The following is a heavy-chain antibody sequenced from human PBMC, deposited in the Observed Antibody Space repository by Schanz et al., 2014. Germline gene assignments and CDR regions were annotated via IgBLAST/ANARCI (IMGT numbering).Heavy chain of an antibody. CDR3: ARDVEDRRGYGSGYCLGDCMDV. CDR2: ISSSGSYI. V-gene: IGHV3-21*04. J-gene: IGHJ6*02. D-gene: IGHD3-10*01. CDR1: EFTFSSYK. Sequence: EVQLVESGGGLVKPGGSLRLSCEASEFTFSSYKMNWVRQAPGTGLEWVSSISSSGSYIHYADSVKGRFTISRDNAKNTLDLQMNSLRAEDTAVYYCARDVEDRRGYGSGYCLGDCMDVWGQGTMVTVSS.